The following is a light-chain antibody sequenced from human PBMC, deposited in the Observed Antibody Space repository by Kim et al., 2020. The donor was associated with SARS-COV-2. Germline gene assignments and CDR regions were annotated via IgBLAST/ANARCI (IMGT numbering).Light chain of an antibody. CDR3: EQYNDWPGT. CDR1: RSVRSI. J-gene: IGKJ1*01. V-gene: IGKV3-15*01. Sequence: PGERATPSCRAGRSVRSISARYKQRTGHTPTLLISGASTAATGIPARVRGGVSGTEITLTIRSLQSEDFAVYFCEQYNDWPGTFGQGAKSESK. CDR2: GAS.